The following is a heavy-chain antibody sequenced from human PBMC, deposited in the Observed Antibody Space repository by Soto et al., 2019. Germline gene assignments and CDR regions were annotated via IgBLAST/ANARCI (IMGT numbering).Heavy chain of an antibody. CDR2: ISSSGSTI. J-gene: IGHJ6*02. CDR3: AREIDYYDSSGYYSDYYYYGMDV. D-gene: IGHD3-22*01. Sequence: HPGGSLRLSCAASGFTFSSYEMNWVRQAQGKGLEWVSYISSSGSTIYYADSVKGRFTISRDNAKNSLYLQMNSLRAEDTAVYYCAREIDYYDSSGYYSDYYYYGMDVWGQGTTVTVSS. CDR1: GFTFSSYE. V-gene: IGHV3-48*03.